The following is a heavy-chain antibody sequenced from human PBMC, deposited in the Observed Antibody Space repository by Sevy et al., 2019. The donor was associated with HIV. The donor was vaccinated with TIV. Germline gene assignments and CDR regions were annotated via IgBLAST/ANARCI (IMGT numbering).Heavy chain of an antibody. CDR1: GFTFSSYA. Sequence: GGALRLSCAASGFTFSSYAMSWVRQAPGKGLEWVSAISGSGGSTYYADSGKGRFTISRDNSKNTLYLQMNSLRAEDTAVYYCAKQDYGDYEGHFDYWGQGTLVTVSS. CDR3: AKQDYGDYEGHFDY. V-gene: IGHV3-23*01. D-gene: IGHD4-17*01. CDR2: ISGSGGST. J-gene: IGHJ4*02.